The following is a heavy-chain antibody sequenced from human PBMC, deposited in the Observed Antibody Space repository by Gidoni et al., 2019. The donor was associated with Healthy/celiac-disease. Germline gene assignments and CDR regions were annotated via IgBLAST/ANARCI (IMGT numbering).Heavy chain of an antibody. CDR1: GFTFSSYG. CDR2: ISYDGSNK. CDR3: AKEDGLGIAAAGMGSDAFDI. Sequence: QVQLVESGGGVVQPGRSLRLSCAAPGFTFSSYGLHWVRQAPGKGLGWVAVISYDGSNKYYADSVKGRFTISRDNSKNTLYLQMNSLRAEDTAVYYCAKEDGLGIAAAGMGSDAFDIWGQGTMVTVSS. J-gene: IGHJ3*02. D-gene: IGHD6-13*01. V-gene: IGHV3-30*18.